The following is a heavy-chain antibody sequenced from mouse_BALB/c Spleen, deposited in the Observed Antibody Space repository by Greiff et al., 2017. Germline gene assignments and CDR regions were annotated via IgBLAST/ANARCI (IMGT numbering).Heavy chain of an antibody. CDR2: IDPANGNT. CDR1: GFNIKDTY. Sequence: EVKVEESGAELVKPGASVKLSCTASGFNIKDTYMHWVKQRPEQGLEWIGRIDPANGNTKYDPKFQGKATITADTSSNTAYLQLSSLTSEDTAVYYCARRPDAMDYWGQGTSVTVSS. V-gene: IGHV14-3*02. J-gene: IGHJ4*01. CDR3: ARRPDAMDY.